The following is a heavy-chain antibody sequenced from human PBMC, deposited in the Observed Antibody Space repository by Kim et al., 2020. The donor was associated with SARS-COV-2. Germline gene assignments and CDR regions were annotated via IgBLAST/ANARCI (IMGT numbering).Heavy chain of an antibody. Sequence: ASVKVSCKASGYTFTGYYMHWVRQAPGQGLEWMGWINPNSGGTNYAQKFQGRVTMTRDTSISTAYMELSRLRSDDTAVYYCARDVATYSSSHNWFDPWGQGSLGTVSS. CDR2: INPNSGGT. CDR1: GYTFTGYY. D-gene: IGHD6-6*01. V-gene: IGHV1-2*02. J-gene: IGHJ5*02. CDR3: ARDVATYSSSHNWFDP.